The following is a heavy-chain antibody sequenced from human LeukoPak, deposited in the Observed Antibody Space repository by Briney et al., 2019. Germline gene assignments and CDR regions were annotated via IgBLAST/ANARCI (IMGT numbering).Heavy chain of an antibody. V-gene: IGHV4-34*12. CDR2: IFYSGSS. Sequence: SETLSLTCAVYGGSFSGYYWSWIRQPPGKGLEWIGSIFYSGSSNYNPSLKSRVTISVDTSKNHFSLKLSSVTAADTAVYYCARVKAFDYWGQGTLVTVSS. CDR1: GGSFSGYY. CDR3: ARVKAFDY. J-gene: IGHJ4*02.